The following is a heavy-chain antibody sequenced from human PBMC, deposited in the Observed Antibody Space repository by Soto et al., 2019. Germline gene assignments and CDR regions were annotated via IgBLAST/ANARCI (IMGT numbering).Heavy chain of an antibody. J-gene: IGHJ4*02. V-gene: IGHV3-30*18. Sequence: GGSLRLSCATSGLTLRRAWMDWVRQAPGKGLEWVAVISHDGSDKYYADSMKGRFIISRDNSENTLFLNMNSLKPEDTAVYYCAKENQHLVHDYWGQGTLVTVSS. CDR1: GLTLRRAW. CDR2: ISHDGSDK. D-gene: IGHD6-13*01. CDR3: AKENQHLVHDY.